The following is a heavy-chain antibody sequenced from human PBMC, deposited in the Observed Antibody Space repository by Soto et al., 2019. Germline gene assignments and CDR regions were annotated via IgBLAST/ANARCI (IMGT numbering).Heavy chain of an antibody. J-gene: IGHJ4*02. V-gene: IGHV1-3*01. CDR2: INAGNGNT. CDR3: ARSIVVVTVQDY. D-gene: IGHD2-21*02. CDR1: GYTFTSYA. Sequence: GASVNVSCKASGYTFTSYAMHWVRQAPGQRLEWMGWINAGNGNTKYSQKFQGRVTITRDTSASTAYMELSSLRSEDTAVYYCARSIVVVTVQDYWGQGTFVTVSS.